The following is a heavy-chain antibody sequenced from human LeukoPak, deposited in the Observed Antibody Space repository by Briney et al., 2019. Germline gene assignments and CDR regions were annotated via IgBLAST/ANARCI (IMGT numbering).Heavy chain of an antibody. J-gene: IGHJ4*02. D-gene: IGHD3-22*01. CDR2: IYTSGST. Sequence: PSETLSLTCTVSGGSISSYYWSWIRQPPGKGLEWIGYIYTSGSTNYNPSLKSRVTISVDTSKNQFSLKLSSVTAADTAVYYCARSDSSGYPTDWGQGTLVTVSS. V-gene: IGHV4-4*09. CDR3: ARSDSSGYPTD. CDR1: GGSISSYY.